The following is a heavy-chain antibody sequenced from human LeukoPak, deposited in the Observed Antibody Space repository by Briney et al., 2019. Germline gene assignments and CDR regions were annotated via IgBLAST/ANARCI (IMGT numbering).Heavy chain of an antibody. D-gene: IGHD5-24*01. Sequence: GGSLRLSCAASGFTFSSFGMHWVRQAPGKGLGWVAVIWYDASDRYYADSVKGRFTISRDNSKNTLFLQMNSLRDDDTAVYYCVRGVGVSRFNYFDPWGQGTLVVVSS. CDR2: IWYDASDR. CDR1: GFTFSSFG. V-gene: IGHV3-33*01. CDR3: VRGVGVSRFNYFDP. J-gene: IGHJ5*02.